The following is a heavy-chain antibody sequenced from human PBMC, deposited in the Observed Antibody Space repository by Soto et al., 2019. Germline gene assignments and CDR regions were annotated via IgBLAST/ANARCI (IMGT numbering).Heavy chain of an antibody. CDR3: TSARWFTCYFDY. D-gene: IGHD2-15*01. V-gene: IGHV3-15*01. CDR2: IKTKTDGGTT. CDR1: GFTFSNAW. J-gene: IGHJ4*02. Sequence: EVQLVESGGDLVKPGGSLRLSCAASGFTFSNAWMSWVRQVPGKGLEWVGRIKTKTDGGTTAYAAPVEGRFTISRDDSNDTLYLQMTSMKTHATAVYYCTSARWFTCYFDYWGQGALVTVSS.